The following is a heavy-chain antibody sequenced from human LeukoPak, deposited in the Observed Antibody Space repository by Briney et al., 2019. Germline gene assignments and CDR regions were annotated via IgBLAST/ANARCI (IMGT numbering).Heavy chain of an antibody. CDR3: ARRSSSSLPADY. J-gene: IGHJ4*02. V-gene: IGHV1-69*04. CDR1: GGTFSSYA. CDR2: IIPILGIA. Sequence: GASVKVSCKASGGTFSSYAISWVRQAPGQGLEWMGRIIPILGIANYAQKFQGRVAITADKSTSTAYMELSSLRFEDTAVYYCARRSSSSLPADYWGQGTLVTVSS. D-gene: IGHD6-13*01.